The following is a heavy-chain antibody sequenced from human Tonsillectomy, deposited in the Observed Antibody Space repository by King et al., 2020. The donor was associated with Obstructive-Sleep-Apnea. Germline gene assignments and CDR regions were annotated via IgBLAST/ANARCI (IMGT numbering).Heavy chain of an antibody. D-gene: IGHD1-14*01. J-gene: IGHJ4*02. CDR3: ARRPLRPRKFDY. Sequence: QLQESGPGLVKPSQTLSLTCTVSGGSIRSDDYYWRWIRQHPGKELEWIGYIFHSGSTYYNPSLRSRVTISVDTSMNQFSLKLNSVTAADTAVYFCARRPLRPRKFDYWGQGALVTVSS. V-gene: IGHV4-31*03. CDR2: IFHSGST. CDR1: GGSIRSDDYY.